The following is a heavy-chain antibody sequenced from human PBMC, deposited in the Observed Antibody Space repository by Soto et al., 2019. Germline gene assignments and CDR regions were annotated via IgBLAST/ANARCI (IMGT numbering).Heavy chain of an antibody. J-gene: IGHJ6*02. CDR2: INNSGIT. CDR1: GGSFSSDH. CDR3: ARDRPWDCSSSNYCYYYGLDV. D-gene: IGHD2-2*01. Sequence: SETLSLTCNVSGGSFSSDHWGWIRQPPGKGLEWIGKINNSGITNYNPSLKSRATISVDTSKNQFSLKLTSVTAADTAAYYCARDRPWDCSSSNYCYYYGLDVWGQGTTVTVSS. V-gene: IGHV4-59*01.